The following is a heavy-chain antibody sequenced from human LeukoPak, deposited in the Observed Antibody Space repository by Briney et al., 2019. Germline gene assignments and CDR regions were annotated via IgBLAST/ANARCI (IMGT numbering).Heavy chain of an antibody. Sequence: GGSLRLSCTASGFTFGDYAMSWFRQAPGKGLEWVGFIRSKAYGGTTEYAASVKGRFTISRDDSKSIAYLQMNSLKTEDTAVYYCTRDSGELLFDYWGQGTLVTVSS. CDR2: IRSKAYGGTT. CDR1: GFTFGDYA. J-gene: IGHJ4*02. D-gene: IGHD1-26*01. V-gene: IGHV3-49*03. CDR3: TRDSGELLFDY.